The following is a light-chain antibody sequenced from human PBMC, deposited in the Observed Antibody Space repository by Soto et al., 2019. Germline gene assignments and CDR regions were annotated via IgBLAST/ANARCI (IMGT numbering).Light chain of an antibody. CDR2: DAS. V-gene: IGKV1-5*01. CDR1: QSISSW. J-gene: IGKJ1*01. CDR3: QQYTSYPWT. Sequence: EIVMTQSPASLSASVGDRATLTCRASQSISSWLAWYQQKPGKAPKLLIYDASSLESGVPSRFSGSGSGTEFTLTISSLQPDDIATYYCQQYTSYPWTFGQGTKVDIK.